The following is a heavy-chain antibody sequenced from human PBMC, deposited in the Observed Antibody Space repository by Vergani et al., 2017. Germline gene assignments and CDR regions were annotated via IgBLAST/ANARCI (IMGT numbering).Heavy chain of an antibody. CDR2: IKQDGSEK. D-gene: IGHD3-3*01. CDR3: ARAGDFWSGYYGDY. Sequence: EVQLVESGGGLVQPGGSLRLSCAASGFTFSSYWMSWVRQAPGKGLEWVANIKQDGSEKYYVDSGKGRFTISRDNAKNSLYLQMNSLRAEDTAVYYCARAGDFWSGYYGDYGGQGTLVTVSS. V-gene: IGHV3-7*03. CDR1: GFTFSSYW. J-gene: IGHJ4*02.